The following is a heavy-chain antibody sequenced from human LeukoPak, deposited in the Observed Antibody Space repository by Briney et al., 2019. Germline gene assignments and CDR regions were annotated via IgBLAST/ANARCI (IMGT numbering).Heavy chain of an antibody. CDR3: ASCISAYYDFWNNGMDV. CDR2: IIPIFGTA. CDR1: GGTFSSYA. J-gene: IGHJ6*02. D-gene: IGHD3-3*01. V-gene: IGHV1-69*13. Sequence: ASVKVSCKASGGTFSSYAISWVRQAPGQGLEWMGGIIPIFGTANYAQKFQGRVTITADESTSTAYMELSSLRSEDTAVYYCASCISAYYDFWNNGMDVWGQGTTVTVSS.